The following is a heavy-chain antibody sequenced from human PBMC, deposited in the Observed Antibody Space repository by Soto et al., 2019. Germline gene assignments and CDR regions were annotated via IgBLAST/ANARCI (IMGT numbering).Heavy chain of an antibody. CDR1: GYSFTSYW. J-gene: IGHJ5*02. CDR2: IDPSDSYP. Sequence: EVQLVQSGAEVKKPGESLRISCKGSGYSFTSYWISWVRQMPGKGLEWMGRIDPSDSYPNYSPSFQGHVTISADKSISTAYLQWSSRKASDNAMYYCARSITPIAVAGTGGWFDPWGQGTLVHVSS. V-gene: IGHV5-10-1*01. D-gene: IGHD6-19*01. CDR3: ARSITPIAVAGTGGWFDP.